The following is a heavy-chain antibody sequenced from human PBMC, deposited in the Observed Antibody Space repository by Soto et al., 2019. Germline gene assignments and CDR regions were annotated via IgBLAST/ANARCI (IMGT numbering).Heavy chain of an antibody. CDR2: ISHLEST. J-gene: IGHJ4*02. V-gene: IGHV4-30-2*06. D-gene: IGHD5-12*01. CDR3: ARGGGYDSFDY. CDR1: GASISYGGFT. Sequence: SETLSLTCTVSGASISYGGFTWSWIRQSPGKGLEWIGYISHLESTYFHPSFKSRLTMSIDRTRNQCSLKLSSVTAADMAVYYCARGGGYDSFDYWGQGVLVTSPQ.